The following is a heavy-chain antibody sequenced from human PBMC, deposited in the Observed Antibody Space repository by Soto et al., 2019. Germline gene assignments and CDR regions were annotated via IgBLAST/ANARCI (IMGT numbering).Heavy chain of an antibody. CDR1: GFTFDDFA. CDR3: AKDTELLVGFCNGGSCYFDY. Sequence: EVQLVESGGGFIQPGRSLRLSCAASGFTFDDFAMHWVRQAPGKGLEWVSGISWNSGSIDYADSVKGRFTISRDNAKNSLYLQMNSLRAEDTALYYCAKDTELLVGFCNGGSCYFDYWGQGTLVTVSS. CDR2: ISWNSGSI. V-gene: IGHV3-9*01. D-gene: IGHD2-15*01. J-gene: IGHJ4*02.